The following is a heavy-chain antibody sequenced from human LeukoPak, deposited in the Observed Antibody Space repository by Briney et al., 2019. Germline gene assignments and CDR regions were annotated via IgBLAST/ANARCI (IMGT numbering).Heavy chain of an antibody. J-gene: IGHJ3*02. Sequence: SVKVSCKASGGTISSYAISWVRQAPGQGLEWMGRIIPIFGTANYAQKFQGRVTITTDESTSTAYMELSSLRSEDTAVYYCARTDYDFWSGNTGGAFDIWGQGTMVTVSS. D-gene: IGHD3-3*01. CDR3: ARTDYDFWSGNTGGAFDI. CDR1: GGTISSYA. V-gene: IGHV1-69*05. CDR2: IIPIFGTA.